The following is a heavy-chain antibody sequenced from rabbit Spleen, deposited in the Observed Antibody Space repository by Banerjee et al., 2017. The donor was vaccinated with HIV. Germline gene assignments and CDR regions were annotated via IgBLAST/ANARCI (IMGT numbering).Heavy chain of an antibody. CDR3: ARDSASSFSSYGMDL. CDR2: IYSGNSRYT. V-gene: IGHV1S45*01. J-gene: IGHJ6*01. D-gene: IGHD8-1*01. CDR1: GFSFGSNDY. Sequence: QQQLEESGGGLVKPEGSLTVTCTASGFSFGSNDYMCWVRQAPGKGLEWIACIYSGNSRYTYYATWATGRFTISKTSSTTVTLQVTSLTVADTATYFCARDSASSFSSYGMDLWGPGTLVTVS.